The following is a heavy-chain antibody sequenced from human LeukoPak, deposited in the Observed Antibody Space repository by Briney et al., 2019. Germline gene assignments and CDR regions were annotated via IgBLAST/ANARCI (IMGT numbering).Heavy chain of an antibody. CDR2: ISSSSSTI. V-gene: IGHV3-48*01. CDR3: ARGYGNYVRDPGV. J-gene: IGHJ6*02. D-gene: IGHD4-11*01. Sequence: PGGSLRLSCAASGFTFSSYSMNWVRQAPGKGLEWVSYISSSSSTIYYADSVKGRFTISRDNAKNSLYLQMNSLRAEDTAVYYCARGYGNYVRDPGVWGQGTAVTVSS. CDR1: GFTFSSYS.